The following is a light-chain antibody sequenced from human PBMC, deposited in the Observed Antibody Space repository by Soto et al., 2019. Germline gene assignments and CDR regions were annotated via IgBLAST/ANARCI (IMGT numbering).Light chain of an antibody. Sequence: DIQMTQSPSTLSASVGDRVTITCRASQRISTWLAWYQQKPGKAPKLLVYKASTLERGVPSRFSGSGSGTEFTLTISSLQPDDFATYYCQQYNSYPTFGQGTKVEIK. J-gene: IGKJ1*01. CDR1: QRISTW. V-gene: IGKV1-5*03. CDR2: KAS. CDR3: QQYNSYPT.